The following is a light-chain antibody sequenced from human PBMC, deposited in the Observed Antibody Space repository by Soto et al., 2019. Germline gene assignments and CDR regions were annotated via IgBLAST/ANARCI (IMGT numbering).Light chain of an antibody. J-gene: IGKJ2*01. CDR3: QQYNSYPFT. V-gene: IGKV1-16*02. CDR1: QAISNS. CDR2: AAS. Sequence: DIPMTQSPSSLSASVGDRVTITCRASQAISNSLAWLQQKPGKAPKSLMYAASRLQSGVPAKFSGSGSGTDFTLTISSLQPEDFAIYYCQQYNSYPFTFRQRTKLQIK.